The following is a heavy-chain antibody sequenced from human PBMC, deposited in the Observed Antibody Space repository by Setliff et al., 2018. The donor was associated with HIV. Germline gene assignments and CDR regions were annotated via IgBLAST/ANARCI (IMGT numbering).Heavy chain of an antibody. V-gene: IGHV4-61*10. D-gene: IGHD1-1*01. CDR1: GYSISSGCY. Sequence: SETLSLTCAVSGYSISSGCYWGWIRQSAGKGLEWIGYISYSGSTNYNPSLKSRVTILVDTSKNHFSLKLTSVTAADTAVYYCARGPTRFYFDYWGQGTLVTVSS. CDR2: ISYSGST. CDR3: ARGPTRFYFDY. J-gene: IGHJ4*02.